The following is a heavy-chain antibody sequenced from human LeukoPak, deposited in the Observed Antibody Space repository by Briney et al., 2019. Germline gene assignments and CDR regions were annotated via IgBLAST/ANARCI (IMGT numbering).Heavy chain of an antibody. Sequence: GGSLRLSCAASGFTVSSNYMSWIRQAPGKGLEWVSYITNSASTIYYADSVKGRFTISRDNAKNSLYLQMNSLRAEDTAVYYCARDLTATGVSDYWGQGTLVTVSS. J-gene: IGHJ4*02. CDR3: ARDLTATGVSDY. V-gene: IGHV3-11*04. D-gene: IGHD6-25*01. CDR2: ITNSASTI. CDR1: GFTVSSNY.